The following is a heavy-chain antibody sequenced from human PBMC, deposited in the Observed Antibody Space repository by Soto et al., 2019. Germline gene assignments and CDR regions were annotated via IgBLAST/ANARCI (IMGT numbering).Heavy chain of an antibody. J-gene: IGHJ6*02. V-gene: IGHV1-18*01. CDR3: ARDLALGYYDSSGYRSYGMDV. Sequence: GASVKVSCKASGYTFTSYGISWVRQAPGQGLEWMGWISAYNGNTNYAQKLQGRATMTTDTSTSTAYMELRSLRSDDTAVYYCARDLALGYYDSSGYRSYGMDVWGQGTTVTVSS. CDR1: GYTFTSYG. CDR2: ISAYNGNT. D-gene: IGHD3-22*01.